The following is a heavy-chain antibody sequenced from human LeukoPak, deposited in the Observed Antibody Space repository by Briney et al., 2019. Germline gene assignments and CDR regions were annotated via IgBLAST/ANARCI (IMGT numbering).Heavy chain of an antibody. V-gene: IGHV4-38-2*01. CDR2: IYRSGST. Sequence: SETLSLTCAVSDYSISSGYYWGWIRQPPGKGLERIGTIYRSGSTYYNPSLKSRVTISVDLSKNQFSLKLSSVTPADTAVYYCARPYYDILIGAFDMWGQGTMVTVSS. CDR3: ARPYYDILIGAFDM. J-gene: IGHJ3*02. D-gene: IGHD3-9*01. CDR1: DYSISSGYY.